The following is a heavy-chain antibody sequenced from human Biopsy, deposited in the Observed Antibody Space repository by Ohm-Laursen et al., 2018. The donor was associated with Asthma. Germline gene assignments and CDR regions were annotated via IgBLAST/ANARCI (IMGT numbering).Heavy chain of an antibody. Sequence: SSVKVSCNTLGGTFNTYVIGWVRQAPGQGLEWMGGINSVFGTTTYPQKFQDRVTITADDSTSTVYMELSSLRSEDAAVYYCARKAGSCISRTCYSLDFWGQGTLVTVSS. CDR3: ARKAGSCISRTCYSLDF. CDR1: GGTFNTYV. D-gene: IGHD2-2*01. V-gene: IGHV1-69*01. CDR2: INSVFGTT. J-gene: IGHJ4*02.